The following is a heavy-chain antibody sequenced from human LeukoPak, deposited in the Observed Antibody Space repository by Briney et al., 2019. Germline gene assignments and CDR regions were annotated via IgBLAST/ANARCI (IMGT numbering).Heavy chain of an antibody. D-gene: IGHD4/OR15-4a*01. J-gene: IGHJ4*02. CDR2: ITNDALAT. CDR1: GFTLSNYW. CDR3: ARGGSVGAFDY. V-gene: IGHV3-74*01. Sequence: PGGSLRLSCATSGFTLSNYWMHWVRQVPGEGLVWVSHITNDALATNYADSGKGRLIISRDSDKNTLYLQMSNLRAEDSAVYYCARGGSVGAFDYWGQGTLVTVSS.